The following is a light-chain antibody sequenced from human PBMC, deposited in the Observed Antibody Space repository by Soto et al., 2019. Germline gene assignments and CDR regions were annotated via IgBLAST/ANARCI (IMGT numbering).Light chain of an antibody. CDR1: QSISSY. J-gene: IGKJ1*01. V-gene: IGKV1-39*01. Sequence: DIQMTQSPSSLSASVGDRVTITCRASQSISSYLNWYQQKPGQAPKLLIYAASSLPSGVPSRFSGSGSGTDFTLTISSLEPEDFAIYYCQQSYSTLWTFGEGTKVDIK. CDR2: AAS. CDR3: QQSYSTLWT.